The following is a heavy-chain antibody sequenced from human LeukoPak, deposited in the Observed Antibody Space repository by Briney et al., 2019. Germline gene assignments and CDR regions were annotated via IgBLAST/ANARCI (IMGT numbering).Heavy chain of an antibody. V-gene: IGHV1-46*01. J-gene: IGHJ3*02. CDR2: INPSGDST. CDR3: ARRVVTATHDAFDI. D-gene: IGHD2-21*02. Sequence: GASVKVSCKASGYTFTNYHLHWVRQAPGQGLEWMGIINPSGDSTTYAQKFQGRVTVTRDTSTSTVYMELNSLTSEDTAVYYCARRVVTATHDAFDIWGQGTMVTVSS. CDR1: GYTFTNYH.